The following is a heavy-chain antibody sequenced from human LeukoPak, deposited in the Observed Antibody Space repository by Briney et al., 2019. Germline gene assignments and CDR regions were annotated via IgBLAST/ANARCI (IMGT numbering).Heavy chain of an antibody. CDR1: GYTFRIHD. V-gene: IGHV1-8*01. Sequence: ASVKVSCKASGYTFRIHDLNCVRQAPGQGLEWMGWVSPKTGRTGYAQKFQGRVYMTTNASLSTAYMELSSLRSDDTAVYFCARESERNDGWFDPWGQGTLVTVSS. J-gene: IGHJ5*02. CDR2: VSPKTGRT. CDR3: ARESERNDGWFDP. D-gene: IGHD1-1*01.